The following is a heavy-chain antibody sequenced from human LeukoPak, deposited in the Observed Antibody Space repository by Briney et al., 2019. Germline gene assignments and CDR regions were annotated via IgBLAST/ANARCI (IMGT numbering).Heavy chain of an antibody. CDR1: GYTFTSYG. CDR3: AREWKLRRYYYMDV. J-gene: IGHJ6*03. D-gene: IGHD1-26*01. Sequence: ASVKVSCKASGYTFTSYGISWVRQAPGQGLEWMGWISAYNGNTNYAQKLQGRVTMTTDASTSTAYMELRSLRSDDTAVYYCAREWKLRRYYYMDVWGKGTTVTVSS. V-gene: IGHV1-18*01. CDR2: ISAYNGNT.